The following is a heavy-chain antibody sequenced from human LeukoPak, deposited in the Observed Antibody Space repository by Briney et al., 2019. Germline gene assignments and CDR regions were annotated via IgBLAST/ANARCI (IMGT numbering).Heavy chain of an antibody. CDR2: INPNSGGT. CDR1: GYTFTGYH. J-gene: IGHJ3*02. CDR3: ARLPLWGDAFDI. V-gene: IGHV1-2*02. Sequence: ASVKVSCKASGYTFTGYHMHWVRQAPGQGLEWMGWINPNSGGTNYAQKFQGRVTMTRDTSISTAYMELSRLRSDDTAVYYCARLPLWGDAFDIWGQGTMVTVSS. D-gene: IGHD2-21*01.